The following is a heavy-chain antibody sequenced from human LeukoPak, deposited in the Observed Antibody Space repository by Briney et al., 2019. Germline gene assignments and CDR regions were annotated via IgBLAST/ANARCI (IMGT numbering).Heavy chain of an antibody. D-gene: IGHD2-15*01. J-gene: IGHJ4*02. CDR3: GGDGWWFLGGGVDY. CDR2: ISYDGGNK. CDR1: GFTFSSHA. V-gene: IGHV3-30-3*01. Sequence: GGSLRLSCAASGFTFSSHAMHWVRQAPGKGLEWVAVISYDGGNKYYADSVKGRFTISRDNSKNTLYLQMNSLRAEETAVDYCGGDGWWFLGGGVDYWGQGTLVTVSS.